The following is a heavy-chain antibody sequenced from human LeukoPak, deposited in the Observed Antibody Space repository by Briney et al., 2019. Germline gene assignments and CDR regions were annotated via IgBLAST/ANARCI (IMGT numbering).Heavy chain of an antibody. CDR2: IYYSGST. Sequence: SSETLSLTCTVSGGSISSYYWSWIRQPPGKGLEWIGYIYYSGSTNYNPSLMSRVTISVDTSKNQFSLKLSSVTAADTAVYYCARVDILNWFDPWGQGTLVTVSS. J-gene: IGHJ5*02. CDR1: GGSISSYY. CDR3: ARVDILNWFDP. V-gene: IGHV4-59*01. D-gene: IGHD3-9*01.